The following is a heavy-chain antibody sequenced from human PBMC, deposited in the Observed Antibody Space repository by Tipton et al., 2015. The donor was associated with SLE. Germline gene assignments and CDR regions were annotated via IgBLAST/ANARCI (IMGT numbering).Heavy chain of an antibody. V-gene: IGHV4-31*02. CDR3: ARQGLPGAFDI. CDR2: IYSDGIT. CDR1: GGSTTTYY. J-gene: IGHJ3*02. Sequence: LRLSCSVSGGSTTTYYWNWIRQHPGKGLEWIGYIYSDGITYYNPSLKSQSTISLDTSKNQFSLNLTSVTAADTAVYYCARQGLPGAFDIWGRGTLVTVSS. D-gene: IGHD2-21*02.